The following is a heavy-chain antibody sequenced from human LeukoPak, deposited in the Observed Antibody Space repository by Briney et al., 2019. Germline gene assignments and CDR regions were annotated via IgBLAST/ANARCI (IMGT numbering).Heavy chain of an antibody. CDR2: IYHSGST. J-gene: IGHJ6*03. CDR3: ARGSPYYYYYMDV. CDR1: GGSISSSNW. V-gene: IGHV4-4*02. Sequence: SETLSLTCAVSGGSISSSNWWSWVRQPPGKGLEWIGEIYHSGSTNYNPSLKSRVTISVDKSKNQFSLKLSSVTAADTAVYYCARGSPYYYYYMDVWGKGTTVTVSS.